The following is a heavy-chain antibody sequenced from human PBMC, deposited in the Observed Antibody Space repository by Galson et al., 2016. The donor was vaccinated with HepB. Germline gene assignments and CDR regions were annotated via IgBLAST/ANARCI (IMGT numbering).Heavy chain of an antibody. Sequence: SLRLSCAASGFTFSKFAMAWVRQAPGKGLEWVALISGNGIDTYYADSVKGRFTMSRDNFENTVLLQMNSLRVEDTAIYYCAKGDPFNRRHQLDYFESWGQGNLVTVSS. V-gene: IGHV3-23*01. J-gene: IGHJ4*02. CDR1: GFTFSKFA. D-gene: IGHD1-1*01. CDR2: ISGNGIDT. CDR3: AKGDPFNRRHQLDYFES.